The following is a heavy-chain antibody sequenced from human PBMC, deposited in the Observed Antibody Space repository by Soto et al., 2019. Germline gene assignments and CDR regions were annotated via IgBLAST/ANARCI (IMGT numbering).Heavy chain of an antibody. J-gene: IGHJ5*02. CDR1: GGSINTGGYY. Sequence: QVQLQESGPGLVKPSQTLSLTCTVSGGSINTGGYYWGWIRHLPGEGLEWIGHIFYTGTAYYNPSLRSRVTVSIETSANQFSLHMYSVTAADTAMFYGARRLDDAHETFFNWFAPWGQGILVTVSS. V-gene: IGHV4-31*03. CDR2: IFYTGTA. CDR3: ARRLDDAHETFFNWFAP. D-gene: IGHD2-8*01.